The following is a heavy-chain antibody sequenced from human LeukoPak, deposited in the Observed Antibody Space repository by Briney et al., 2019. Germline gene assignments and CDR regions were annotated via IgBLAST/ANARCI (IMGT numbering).Heavy chain of an antibody. D-gene: IGHD3-10*01. CDR1: GFTFSSHW. CDR2: INSDGSTT. J-gene: IGHJ5*02. V-gene: IGHV3-74*01. Sequence: GGSLRLSCAASGFTFSSHWMHWVREAPGKGLVWVSRINSDGSTTSYADSVKGQFTISRDNTKSTLYLQMNSLRAEDTAVYYCARDPSMIREVSFNWFDPWGQGTLVTVSS. CDR3: ARDPSMIREVSFNWFDP.